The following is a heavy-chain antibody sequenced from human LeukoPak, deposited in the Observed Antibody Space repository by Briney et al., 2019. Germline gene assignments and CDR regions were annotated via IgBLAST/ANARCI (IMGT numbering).Heavy chain of an antibody. J-gene: IGHJ3*02. CDR2: ISYDGSNK. Sequence: GGSLRLSCAASGFTFSSYAMHWVRQAPGKGLEWVAVISYDGSNKYYADSVRGRFTISRDNSKNTLYLQMNSLRAEDTAVYYCAKEMGRYSSGPGEDAFDIWGQGTMVTVSS. D-gene: IGHD6-19*01. CDR1: GFTFSSYA. CDR3: AKEMGRYSSGPGEDAFDI. V-gene: IGHV3-30-3*01.